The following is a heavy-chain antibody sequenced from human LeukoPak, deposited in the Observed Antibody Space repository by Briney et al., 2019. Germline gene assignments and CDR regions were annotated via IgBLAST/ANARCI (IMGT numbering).Heavy chain of an antibody. D-gene: IGHD1-26*01. CDR3: ARRNGGATSLFDY. Sequence: SETLSLTCTVSGGSISTFHWSWIRQPPGKGLEWVGYVYDNGITNYNPPLKSRVSISVDTSRNQFSLKLSSVTAADTAVYYCARRNGGATSLFDYWGQGTLVTVSS. V-gene: IGHV4-59*01. CDR1: GGSISTFH. J-gene: IGHJ4*02. CDR2: VYDNGIT.